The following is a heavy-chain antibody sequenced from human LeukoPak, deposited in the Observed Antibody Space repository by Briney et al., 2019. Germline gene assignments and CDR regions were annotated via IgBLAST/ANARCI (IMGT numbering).Heavy chain of an antibody. V-gene: IGHV1-69*06. CDR2: IIPIFGTA. CDR1: GGTFSSYA. Sequence: GASVKVSCKASGGTFSSYAISWVRQAPGQGLEWMGGIIPIFGTANYAQKFQGRVTITADKSTSTAYMELSSLRSEDTAVYYCARDSSGGYEGWFDPWGQGTPVTVSS. CDR3: ARDSSGGYEGWFDP. J-gene: IGHJ5*02. D-gene: IGHD6-19*01.